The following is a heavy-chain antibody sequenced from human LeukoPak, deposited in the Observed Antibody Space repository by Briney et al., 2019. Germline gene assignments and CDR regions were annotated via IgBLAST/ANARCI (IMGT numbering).Heavy chain of an antibody. CDR3: ARAEEYRIDY. V-gene: IGHV1-69*04. CDR1: GGTFSSYA. J-gene: IGHJ4*02. CDR2: IIPILGIA. Sequence: ASVKVSCKASGGTFSSYAISWVRQAPGQGLEWMGRIIPILGIANYAQKFQGRVTITADKSTSTAYMEQSSLRSEDTAVYYCARAEEYRIDYWGQGTLVTVSS. D-gene: IGHD2/OR15-2a*01.